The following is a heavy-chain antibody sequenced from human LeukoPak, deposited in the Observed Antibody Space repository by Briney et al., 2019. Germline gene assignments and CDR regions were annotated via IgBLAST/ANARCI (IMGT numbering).Heavy chain of an antibody. Sequence: GASVKVSCKASGGTFSNYAISWVRQAPGQGLEWMGGIIPIFGTANYAQKFQGRATITADESTSTAYMELSSLRSEDTAVYYCARDTSSPHGDYRTNFDYWGQGTLVTVSS. D-gene: IGHD4-17*01. V-gene: IGHV1-69*13. CDR2: IIPIFGTA. CDR1: GGTFSNYA. CDR3: ARDTSSPHGDYRTNFDY. J-gene: IGHJ4*02.